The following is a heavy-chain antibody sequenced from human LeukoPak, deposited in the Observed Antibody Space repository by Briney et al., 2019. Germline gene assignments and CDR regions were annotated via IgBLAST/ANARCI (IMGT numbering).Heavy chain of an antibody. CDR1: GFTFSSYG. CDR2: IRYDGSNK. D-gene: IGHD1-26*01. V-gene: IGHV3-30*02. CDR3: AKLENSGSPPGFDY. J-gene: IGHJ4*02. Sequence: GGSLRLSCAASGFTFSSYGMYWVRQAPGKGLEWVAFIRYDGSNKYYADSVKGRFTISRDNSKNTLYLQMNSLRAEDTAVYYCAKLENSGSPPGFDYWGQGTLVTVSS.